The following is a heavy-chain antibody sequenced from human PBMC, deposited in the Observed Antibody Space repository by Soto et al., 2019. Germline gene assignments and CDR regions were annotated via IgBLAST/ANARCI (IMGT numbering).Heavy chain of an antibody. D-gene: IGHD3-3*01. V-gene: IGHV3-21*06. CDR3: ARDERQSALWSGFSIDF. Sequence: PGGSLRLSCAASGFTFSSYTLNWVRQAPGKGLEWVASISGSGTYIYYADSVKGRFTITRDNAENSLYLQMSSLRAGDTAVYYCARDERQSALWSGFSIDFWGQGALVTVSS. CDR2: ISGSGTYI. CDR1: GFTFSSYT. J-gene: IGHJ4*02.